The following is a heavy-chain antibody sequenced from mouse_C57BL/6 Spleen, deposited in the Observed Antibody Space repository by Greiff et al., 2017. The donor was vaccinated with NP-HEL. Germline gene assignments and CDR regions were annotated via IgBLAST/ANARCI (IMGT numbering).Heavy chain of an antibody. J-gene: IGHJ4*01. Sequence: EVQLVESGGGLVQSGRSLRLSCATSGFTFSDFYMEWVRQAPGKGLEWIAASRNKANDYTTEYSASVKGRFIVSRDTSQSILYLQMNALRAEDTAIYYCARDAGYDGYYVGNAMDYWGQGTSVTVSS. D-gene: IGHD2-3*01. CDR3: ARDAGYDGYYVGNAMDY. CDR2: SRNKANDYTT. V-gene: IGHV7-1*01. CDR1: GFTFSDFY.